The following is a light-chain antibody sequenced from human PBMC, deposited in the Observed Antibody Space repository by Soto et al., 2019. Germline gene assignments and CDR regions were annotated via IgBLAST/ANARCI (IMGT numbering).Light chain of an antibody. V-gene: IGKV3D-7*01. CDR1: QSISSNY. CDR2: GAS. Sequence: EIFFTQSPATPSFSPVERATPSCRASQSISSNYLAWYQQKPGQAPRLLIYGASTRATGIPDRFSGSGSGTDFTFTISSLQPEDIATYYCQQYDNLLTWTFGQGTKVDI. CDR3: QQYDNLLTWT. J-gene: IGKJ1*01.